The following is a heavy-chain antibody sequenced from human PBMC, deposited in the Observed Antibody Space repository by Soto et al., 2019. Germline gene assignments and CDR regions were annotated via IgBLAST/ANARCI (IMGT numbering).Heavy chain of an antibody. V-gene: IGHV4-31*03. D-gene: IGHD3-10*01. CDR2: IYYSGNT. J-gene: IGHJ5*02. Sequence: SETLSLTCTVSGASISSGGHYWSWIRQHPGKGLEWIGYIYYSGNTYYNPSLKSRVLISIDTSKNQFSLRLSSVTAADTAVYYCARDYFGSGSYYTKGNWFDPWGQGALVTVYS. CDR1: GASISSGGHY. CDR3: ARDYFGSGSYYTKGNWFDP.